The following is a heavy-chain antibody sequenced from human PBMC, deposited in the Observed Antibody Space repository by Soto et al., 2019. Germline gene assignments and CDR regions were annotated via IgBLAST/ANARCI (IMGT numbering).Heavy chain of an antibody. D-gene: IGHD3-10*01. J-gene: IGHJ5*01. CDR3: VKSMSRGLTQYNWFES. V-gene: IGHV1-69*01. CDR2: VIPVFGTT. CDR1: GGTFSTYA. Sequence: QVQLVQSGAEVKKPGSSVRVSCKASGGTFSTYAISWVRQAPGQGLEWMGGVIPVFGTTNYAQTFQGRVTITADVSTTTAFMELSSLRSEDTATYYCVKSMSRGLTQYNWFESWGQGTLVTVSS.